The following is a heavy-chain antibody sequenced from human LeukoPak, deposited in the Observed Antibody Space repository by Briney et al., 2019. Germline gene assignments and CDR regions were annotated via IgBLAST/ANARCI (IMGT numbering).Heavy chain of an antibody. Sequence: SETLSLTCTVSGGSISSSSYYWGWIRQPPGKGLEWIGSIYYSGSTYYNPSLKSRVTISVDTSKNQFSLKLSSVTAADTAVYYCARLLDDILTGYYSNWFDPWGQGTLVTVSS. CDR3: ARLLDDILTGYYSNWFDP. J-gene: IGHJ5*02. V-gene: IGHV4-39*01. D-gene: IGHD3-9*01. CDR1: GGSISSSSYY. CDR2: IYYSGST.